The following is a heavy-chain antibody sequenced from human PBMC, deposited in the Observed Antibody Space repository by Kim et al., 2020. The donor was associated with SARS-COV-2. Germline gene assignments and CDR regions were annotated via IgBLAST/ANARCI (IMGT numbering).Heavy chain of an antibody. V-gene: IGHV3-20*03. D-gene: IGHD6-19*01. Sequence: KGRINISRDNAKNSLYLQMNSLRAEDTALYYCARGRKQWLTYYYYYGMDVWGQGTTVTVSS. J-gene: IGHJ6*02. CDR3: ARGRKQWLTYYYYYGMDV.